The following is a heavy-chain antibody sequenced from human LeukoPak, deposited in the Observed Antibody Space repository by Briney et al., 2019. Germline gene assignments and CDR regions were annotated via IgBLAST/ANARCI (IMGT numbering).Heavy chain of an antibody. V-gene: IGHV3-21*01. J-gene: IGHJ4*02. CDR3: TREQDREAAATVVGDY. D-gene: IGHD4-23*01. CDR2: ISSTSWYL. Sequence: GGSLRLSCAASGFTFTSYTMNWVRQAPGKGLEWVSSISSTSWYLYHADSLKGRFTTSRDNAKSSMYLQMIGLRAEDTAVYYCTREQDREAAATVVGDYWGQGTLVTVSS. CDR1: GFTFTSYT.